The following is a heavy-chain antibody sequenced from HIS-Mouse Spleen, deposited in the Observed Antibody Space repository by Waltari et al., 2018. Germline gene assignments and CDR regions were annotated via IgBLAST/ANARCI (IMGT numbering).Heavy chain of an antibody. Sequence: QVQLVESGGGVVQPGRSLRLSCAASGFTFSSYGMHWVRQAPGRGLGWVAVISNDGSNKYYADSVKGRFTISRDNSKNTLYLQMNSLRAEDTAVYYCAKEGGPYSGSYFDYWGQGTLVTVSS. D-gene: IGHD1-26*01. CDR3: AKEGGPYSGSYFDY. CDR1: GFTFSSYG. J-gene: IGHJ4*02. CDR2: ISNDGSNK. V-gene: IGHV3-30*18.